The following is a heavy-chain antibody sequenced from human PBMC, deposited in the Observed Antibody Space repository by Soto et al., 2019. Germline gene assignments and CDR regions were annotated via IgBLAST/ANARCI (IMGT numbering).Heavy chain of an antibody. V-gene: IGHV3-48*03. J-gene: IGHJ5*02. CDR3: ARGNWFDP. CDR1: GFTFSSYE. CDR2: ISSSGSTT. Sequence: GGSLRLSCAASGFTFSSYEMNWVRQAPGKGLEWVSYISSSGSTTYYADSVKGRFTISRDNAKNSLYLQMNSLRAEDTAVYYCARGNWFDPWGQGTLVTVSS.